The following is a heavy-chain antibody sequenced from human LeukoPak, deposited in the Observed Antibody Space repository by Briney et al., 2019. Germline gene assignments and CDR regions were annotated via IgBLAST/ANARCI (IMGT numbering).Heavy chain of an antibody. J-gene: IGHJ4*02. Sequence: PSETLSLTCTVSGGSISSGGYYWSWIRQHPGKGLEWIGYIYYSGSTYYNPSLKSRVTISVDTSKNQFSLKLSSVTAADTAVYYCARKGDTAMDPFDYWGQGTLVTVSS. V-gene: IGHV4-31*03. D-gene: IGHD5-18*01. CDR1: GGSISSGGYY. CDR2: IYYSGST. CDR3: ARKGDTAMDPFDY.